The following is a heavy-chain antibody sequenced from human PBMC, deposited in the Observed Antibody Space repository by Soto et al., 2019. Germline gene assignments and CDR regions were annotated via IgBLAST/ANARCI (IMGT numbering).Heavy chain of an antibody. CDR2: IIPIFGTA. Sequence: SVKVSCKGSGGTFSSYAISWVLQAPGQGLEWMGGIIPIFGTANYAQKFQGRVTITADKSTSTAYMELSSLRSEDAAVYYCARDNRYYYDSSGYYYGDYYYYYGMDVWGQGTTVTVSS. J-gene: IGHJ6*02. CDR1: GGTFSSYA. D-gene: IGHD3-22*01. V-gene: IGHV1-69*06. CDR3: ARDNRYYYDSSGYYYGDYYYYYGMDV.